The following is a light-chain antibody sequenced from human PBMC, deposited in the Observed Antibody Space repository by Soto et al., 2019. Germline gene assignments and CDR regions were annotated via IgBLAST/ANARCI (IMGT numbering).Light chain of an antibody. J-gene: IGKJ1*01. Sequence: EIVMTQSPATLSVSPGERATLSCRASQSVSINLACFQQRPGQAPMLLIHGASTRATGIPARFSGSGSGKEFTLTISSLQSEDLAVYYCQQYNDWPRTFGQGTKVDIK. V-gene: IGKV3-15*01. CDR1: QSVSIN. CDR3: QQYNDWPRT. CDR2: GAS.